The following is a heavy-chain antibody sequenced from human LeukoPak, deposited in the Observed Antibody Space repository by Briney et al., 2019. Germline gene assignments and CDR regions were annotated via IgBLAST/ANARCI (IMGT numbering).Heavy chain of an antibody. D-gene: IGHD5-24*01. J-gene: IGHJ5*02. V-gene: IGHV1-2*02. CDR2: INPNSGGT. Sequence: ASVKVSCKASGYTFTGYYMHWVRQAPGQGLEWMGWINPNSGGTNYAQKFQGRVTMTRDTSISTAYMELSRLRSDDTAVYYCARDRPLLKLQKKNWFDPWGQGTLVTVSS. CDR3: ARDRPLLKLQKKNWFDP. CDR1: GYTFTGYY.